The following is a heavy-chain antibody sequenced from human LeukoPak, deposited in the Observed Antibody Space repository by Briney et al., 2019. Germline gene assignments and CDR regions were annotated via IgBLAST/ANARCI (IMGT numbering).Heavy chain of an antibody. V-gene: IGHV3-23*01. CDR3: AKRGVVIRVFLVGFHKEAYYFDS. J-gene: IGHJ4*02. D-gene: IGHD3-10*01. CDR1: GITRSNYG. Sequence: GVSLTLSCAVSGITRSNYGMSWVRQAPGKGLEWVAGIAGSGGGTNYADSVKGRFTISRDNPKNTLYLQMNSLRADDTAVYFCAKRGVVIRVFLVGFHKEAYYFDSWGQGALVTVSS. CDR2: IAGSGGGT.